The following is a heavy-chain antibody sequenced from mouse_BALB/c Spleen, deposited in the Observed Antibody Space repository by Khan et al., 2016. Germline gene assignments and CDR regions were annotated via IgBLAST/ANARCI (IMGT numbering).Heavy chain of an antibody. CDR3: ARSNWDWYFDV. D-gene: IGHD4-1*01. Sequence: MQLEESGPSLVKPSQTLSLTCSVTGDSITSGYWNWIRQFPGNKLEYMGYISYSGSTYYNPSLKSRISIIRNTSKDQYYLQLNSVTTESTSTYYGARSNWDWYFDVWGAGTAVTVSS. V-gene: IGHV3-8*02. CDR1: GDSITSGY. CDR2: ISYSGST. J-gene: IGHJ1*01.